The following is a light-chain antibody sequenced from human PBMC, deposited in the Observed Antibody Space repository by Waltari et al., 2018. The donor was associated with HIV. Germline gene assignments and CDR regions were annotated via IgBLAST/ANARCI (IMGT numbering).Light chain of an antibody. CDR2: KDS. CDR1: LMGKNY. J-gene: IGLJ2*01. Sequence: SFELTQPSSVSVSPGQTARITCSGDLMGKNYARWIKQKPGQATLLVIYKDSEMPSGLPERFSGSNSVTTVTLTIIVAQVEDEADYYCYSAADNNLSFFGVVTQLTVL. V-gene: IGLV3-27*01. CDR3: YSAADNNLSF.